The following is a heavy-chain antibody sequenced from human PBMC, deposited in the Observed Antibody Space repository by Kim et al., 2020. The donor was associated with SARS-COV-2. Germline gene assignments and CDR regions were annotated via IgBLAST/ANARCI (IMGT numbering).Heavy chain of an antibody. J-gene: IGHJ5*02. Sequence: GGSLRLSCAASGFTFSSYSMNWVRQAPGKGLEWVSSISSSSSYIYYADSVKGRFTISRDNAKNSLYLQMNSLRAEDTAVYYCARDNKLVVPAAHNWFDPWGQGTLVTVSS. CDR1: GFTFSSYS. CDR3: ARDNKLVVPAAHNWFDP. CDR2: ISSSSSYI. D-gene: IGHD2-2*01. V-gene: IGHV3-21*01.